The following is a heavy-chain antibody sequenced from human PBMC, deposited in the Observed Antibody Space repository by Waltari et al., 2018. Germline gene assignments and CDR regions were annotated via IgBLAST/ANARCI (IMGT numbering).Heavy chain of an antibody. CDR3: ANEEVGGDY. CDR2: ISVSGVGT. V-gene: IGHV3-23*04. Sequence: EVQLEESGGGLVQPGGALRLSCAASGFTFSSYAMSWVRQAPGKGLEWVCGISVSGVGTYYADSVKGRFNISRDNSRNTLDLQMNSLRAEDTAVYYCANEEVGGDYWGQGTLVTVSS. CDR1: GFTFSSYA. J-gene: IGHJ4*02. D-gene: IGHD1-26*01.